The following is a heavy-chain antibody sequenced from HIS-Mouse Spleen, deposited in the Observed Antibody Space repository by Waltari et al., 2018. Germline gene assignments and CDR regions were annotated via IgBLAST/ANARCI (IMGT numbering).Heavy chain of an antibody. CDR3: ARGLAARFDY. J-gene: IGHJ4*02. D-gene: IGHD6-6*01. CDR2: INHSGST. Sequence: QVQLQQWGAGLLKPSETLSLTCAVYGGSFSGYYWSWIRQPPGKGLEWIGEINHSGSTNYNPALKSRDTMSVDTSKNQCSLKLSSVTAADTAVYYCARGLAARFDYWGQGTLVTVSS. V-gene: IGHV4-34*01. CDR1: GGSFSGYY.